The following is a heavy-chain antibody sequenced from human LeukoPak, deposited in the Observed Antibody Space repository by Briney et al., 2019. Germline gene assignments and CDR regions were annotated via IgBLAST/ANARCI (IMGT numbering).Heavy chain of an antibody. CDR1: GYTFTTYF. J-gene: IGHJ3*02. CDR3: ARYWAEPAATDDAFDI. Sequence: ASMKVSCTPSGYTFTTYFIHWVRQAPGQGLEWMGGINPYSGDTKYAQTFQGRVTMTRDTSISTAYMELSRLMSDDTAVYYCARYWAEPAATDDAFDIWGQGTMVGVSS. CDR2: INPYSGDT. D-gene: IGHD2-15*01. V-gene: IGHV1-2*02.